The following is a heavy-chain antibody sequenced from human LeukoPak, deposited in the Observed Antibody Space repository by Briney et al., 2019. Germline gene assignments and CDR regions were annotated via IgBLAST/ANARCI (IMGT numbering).Heavy chain of an antibody. CDR2: IYYSGST. Sequence: SETLSLTCTVSGGSISSSSYYWGWIRQPPGKGLEWIGSIYYSGSTYYNPSLKSRVTISVDTSKNQFSLKLSSVTAADTTVYYCARLAVAGRADFDYWGQETLVTVSS. D-gene: IGHD6-19*01. J-gene: IGHJ4*02. CDR1: GGSISSSSYY. V-gene: IGHV4-39*01. CDR3: ARLAVAGRADFDY.